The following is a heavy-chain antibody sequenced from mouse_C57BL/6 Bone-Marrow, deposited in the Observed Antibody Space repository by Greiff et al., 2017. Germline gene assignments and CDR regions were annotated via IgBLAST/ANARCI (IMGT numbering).Heavy chain of an antibody. J-gene: IGHJ3*01. CDR2: ISSGSSTI. CDR1: GFTFSDYG. V-gene: IGHV5-17*01. CDR3: ARGGYYSNYVGAY. D-gene: IGHD2-5*01. Sequence: EVQVVESGGGLVKPGGSLKLSCAASGFTFSDYGMHWVRQAPEKGLEWVAYISSGSSTIYYADTVKGRFTISRDNAKNTLFLQMTRLRSEDTAMYYCARGGYYSNYVGAYWGQGTLVTVSA.